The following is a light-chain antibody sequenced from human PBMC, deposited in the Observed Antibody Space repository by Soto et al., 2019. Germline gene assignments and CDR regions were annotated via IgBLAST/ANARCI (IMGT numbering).Light chain of an antibody. J-gene: IGKJ2*01. Sequence: DIQMTQSPSTLSASVGDRVTITCRASQSISSWLAWYQQKPGKAPKLLIYDASSLESGVPSRFSGSGSGAAFTLTISSLQPDDFATYYCQQYDTYSTFGKGTKVDIK. CDR2: DAS. V-gene: IGKV1-5*01. CDR1: QSISSW. CDR3: QQYDTYST.